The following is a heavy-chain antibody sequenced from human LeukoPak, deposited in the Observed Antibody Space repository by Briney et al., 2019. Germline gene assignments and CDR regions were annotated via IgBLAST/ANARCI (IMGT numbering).Heavy chain of an antibody. J-gene: IGHJ6*03. CDR3: ARVDTAMPSYYYYYMDV. D-gene: IGHD5-18*01. CDR1: GDSISNSSYY. V-gene: IGHV4-39*07. CDR2: FYYPGST. Sequence: PSETLSLTCQVSGDSISNSSYYWGWIRQPPGKGLEWIGSFYYPGSTYYNPSLKSRVTISVDTSKNQFSLKLSSVTAADTAVYYCARVDTAMPSYYYYYMDVWGKGTTVTVSS.